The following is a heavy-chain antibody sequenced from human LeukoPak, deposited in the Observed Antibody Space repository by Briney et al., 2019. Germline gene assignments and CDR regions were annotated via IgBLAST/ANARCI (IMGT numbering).Heavy chain of an antibody. CDR2: IKQDGSDK. CDR3: AGKGAYYFDS. V-gene: IGHV3-7*01. J-gene: IGHJ4*02. Sequence: PGGSLRLSCPASGFTFSSYWMSWVRQAPGKGLEWVANIKQDGSDKNYVESVKGRSTISRDNAKNSLYLQMNSLRAEDTAVYYCAGKGAYYFDSWGQGTLVTVSS. CDR1: GFTFSSYW.